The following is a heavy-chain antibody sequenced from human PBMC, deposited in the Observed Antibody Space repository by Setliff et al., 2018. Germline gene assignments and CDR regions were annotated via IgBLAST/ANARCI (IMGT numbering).Heavy chain of an antibody. CDR2: IYNSGDT. CDR1: GGSISSGTFY. V-gene: IGHV4-61*10. Sequence: SETLSLTCTVSGGSISSGTFYWTWLRQPAGKGLEWIGYIYNSGDTNSNPSLRSRLTMSVDTSKSQFSLNLTSVTAADTAVYFCARAVDSSGYFPYWYFDLWGRGALVTVSS. J-gene: IGHJ2*01. D-gene: IGHD3-22*01. CDR3: ARAVDSSGYFPYWYFDL.